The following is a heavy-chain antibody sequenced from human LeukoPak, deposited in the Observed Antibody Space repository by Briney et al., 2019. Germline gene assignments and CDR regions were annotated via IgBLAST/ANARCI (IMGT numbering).Heavy chain of an antibody. Sequence: PGGSLRLSCAASGFTFSSYWMHWVRHAPGKGLVWVSRINSDGSSTSYADSVRGRFSISRDNAKNTLYLQMNSLRAEDTAVYYCASRAAPFDHFDYWGQGTLVTVSS. J-gene: IGHJ4*02. D-gene: IGHD3-9*01. CDR2: INSDGSST. V-gene: IGHV3-74*01. CDR3: ASRAAPFDHFDY. CDR1: GFTFSSYW.